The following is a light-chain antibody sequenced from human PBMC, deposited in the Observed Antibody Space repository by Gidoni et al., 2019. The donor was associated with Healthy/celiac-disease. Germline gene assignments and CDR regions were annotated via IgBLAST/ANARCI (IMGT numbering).Light chain of an antibody. CDR2: DAS. CDR3: QQLNSSTWT. V-gene: IGKV1-13*02. J-gene: IGKJ1*01. Sequence: AIQLTQSPSSLSASVGDRVTITCRASQGISSALAWYQQQPGKAPKLLIYDASSLESGVPSRFSGSGSGTDFTLTISSLQPEDFATYYCQQLNSSTWTFGQGTKVEIK. CDR1: QGISSA.